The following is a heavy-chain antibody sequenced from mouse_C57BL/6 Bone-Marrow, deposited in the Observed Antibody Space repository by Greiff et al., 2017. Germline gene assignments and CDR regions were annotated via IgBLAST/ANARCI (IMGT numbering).Heavy chain of an antibody. D-gene: IGHD2-3*01. J-gene: IGHJ4*01. Sequence: VQLQQSGAELARPGASVKLSCKASGYTFTSYGISWVKQRTGQGLEWIGEIYPRSGNTSYNEKFKGKATLSADKSSSKAYMELRCLTSGDSAVYFCARYDCYSIPYYYAMDYWGQGTSVTVSS. CDR2: IYPRSGNT. CDR1: GYTFTSYG. CDR3: ARYDCYSIPYYYAMDY. V-gene: IGHV1-81*01.